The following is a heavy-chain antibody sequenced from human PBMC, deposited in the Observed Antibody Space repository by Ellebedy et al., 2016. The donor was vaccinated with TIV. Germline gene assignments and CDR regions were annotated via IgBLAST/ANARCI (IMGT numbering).Heavy chain of an antibody. CDR3: ARGSDNWFNP. J-gene: IGHJ5*02. CDR1: GYTFTSYG. Sequence: SVKVSXKASGYTFTSYGISWVRQAPGQGLEWMGGIIPIFGTANYAQKFQGRVTITADESTSTAYMELSSLRSEDTAVYYCARGSDNWFNPWGQGTLVTVSS. CDR2: IIPIFGTA. V-gene: IGHV1-69*13.